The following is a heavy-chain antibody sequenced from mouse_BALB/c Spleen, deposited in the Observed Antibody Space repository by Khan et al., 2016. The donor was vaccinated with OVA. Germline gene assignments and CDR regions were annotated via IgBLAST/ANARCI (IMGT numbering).Heavy chain of an antibody. CDR3: ANRGSNSAGLTY. J-gene: IGHJ3*01. V-gene: IGHV1-7*01. CDR2: INPSTGYT. CDR1: GYTFTSYW. D-gene: IGHD2-2*01. Sequence: QVQLQQSGPELAKPGASVKMSCKASGYTFTSYWMHWVKQRPGQGLEWIGYINPSTGYTEYNQRFKDKATLTADKSSSTAYMQLSSLTSEESAVYYCANRGSNSAGLTYWGQGTLVTVSA.